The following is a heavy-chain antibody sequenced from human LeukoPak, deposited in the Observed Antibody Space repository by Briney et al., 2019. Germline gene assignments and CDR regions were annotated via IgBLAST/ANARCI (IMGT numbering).Heavy chain of an antibody. J-gene: IGHJ3*02. Sequence: GRSLRLSCAASGFTFSSYAMSWVRQAPGKGLEWVSAISGSGGSTYYADSVKGRFTISRDNSKNTLYLQMNSLRAEDTAVYYCAKVPMIVVVYSAFDIWGQGTMVTVSS. D-gene: IGHD3-22*01. CDR2: ISGSGGST. V-gene: IGHV3-23*01. CDR3: AKVPMIVVVYSAFDI. CDR1: GFTFSSYA.